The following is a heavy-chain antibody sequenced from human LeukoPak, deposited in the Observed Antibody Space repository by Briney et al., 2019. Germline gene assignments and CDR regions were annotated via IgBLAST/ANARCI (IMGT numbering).Heavy chain of an antibody. V-gene: IGHV3-53*01. CDR3: AKDLRGGAYSSMPLNWFDP. Sequence: GGSLRLSCAASGLTVSSNYMSWVRQAPGKGLEWVSVIYSGGSTYYADSVKGRFTISRDNSKNTLYLQMNSLRAEDTAVYYCAKDLRGGAYSSMPLNWFDPWGQGTLVTVSS. D-gene: IGHD5-18*01. CDR2: IYSGGST. CDR1: GLTVSSNY. J-gene: IGHJ5*02.